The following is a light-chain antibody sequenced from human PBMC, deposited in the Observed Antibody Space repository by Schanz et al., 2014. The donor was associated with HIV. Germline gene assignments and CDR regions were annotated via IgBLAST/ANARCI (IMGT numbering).Light chain of an antibody. CDR2: EAS. Sequence: DIQMTQSPSTLSASVGDRITFTCRASQSISEWLAWYQQKPGQAPNLLISEASTLESGVPSRFSGTGSGTEFALTISSLHPDDFAAYFCLHYNAFTSTFGQGTKLEIK. V-gene: IGKV1-5*03. CDR3: LHYNAFTST. J-gene: IGKJ2*01. CDR1: QSISEW.